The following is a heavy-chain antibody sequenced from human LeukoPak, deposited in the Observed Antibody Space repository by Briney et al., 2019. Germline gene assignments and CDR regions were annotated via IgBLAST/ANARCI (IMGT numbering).Heavy chain of an antibody. CDR1: GFTFSSYA. CDR2: ISGSGGST. J-gene: IGHJ4*02. D-gene: IGHD3/OR15-3a*01. V-gene: IGHV3-23*01. Sequence: GGSLRLSCAASGFTFSSYAMSWVRQAPGKGLEWVSAISGSGGSTYYADSVKGRFTISRDNSKNTLYLQMNSLRAEYTAVYYCAKKESDXNRRYWGQGTLVTVSS. CDR3: AKKESDXNRRY.